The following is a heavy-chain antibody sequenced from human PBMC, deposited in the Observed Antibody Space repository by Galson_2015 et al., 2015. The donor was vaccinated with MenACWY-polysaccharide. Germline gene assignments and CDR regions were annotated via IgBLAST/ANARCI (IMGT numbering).Heavy chain of an antibody. CDR3: AKYISGSSYFDY. V-gene: IGHV4-39*01. J-gene: IGHJ4*02. Sequence: ETLSLTCTVSGGSISDSNSYWAWIRQPPGRGLAGGAAMFYSGGTYYNPSLKSRVTISRDTSRDQFSLKLASVTAADTAVYYCAKYISGSSYFDYWGQGALVTVSS. CDR2: MFYSGGT. CDR1: GGSISDSNSY. D-gene: IGHD1-26*01.